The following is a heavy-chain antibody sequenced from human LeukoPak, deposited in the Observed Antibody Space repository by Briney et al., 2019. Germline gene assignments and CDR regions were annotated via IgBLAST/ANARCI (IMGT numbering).Heavy chain of an antibody. V-gene: IGHV3-23*01. CDR3: AKPDGELSLYDGFDY. CDR1: EFTFSNYA. Sequence: GGSLRLSCAASEFTFSNYAMNWVRQAPGKGLEWVSGISGGGGSTYYADSVKGRFTISRDNSQNTLYLQMDSLRAEDTALYYCAKPDGELSLYDGFDYWGQGTLVTVSS. D-gene: IGHD3-16*02. J-gene: IGHJ4*02. CDR2: ISGGGGST.